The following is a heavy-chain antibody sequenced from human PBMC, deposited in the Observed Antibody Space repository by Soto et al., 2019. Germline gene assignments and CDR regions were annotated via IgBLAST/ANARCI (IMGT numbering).Heavy chain of an antibody. D-gene: IGHD3-3*01. Sequence: SETLSLTCAVYGWSFSVYYWSWIRQPPGKGLEWIGEINHSGSTNYNPSLKSRVTISVDTSKNQFSLKLSSVTAADTAVYYCARGRRDFWSGYYQPPGPPDYWGQGTLVTVSS. CDR2: INHSGST. CDR3: ARGRRDFWSGYYQPPGPPDY. V-gene: IGHV4-34*01. J-gene: IGHJ4*02. CDR1: GWSFSVYY.